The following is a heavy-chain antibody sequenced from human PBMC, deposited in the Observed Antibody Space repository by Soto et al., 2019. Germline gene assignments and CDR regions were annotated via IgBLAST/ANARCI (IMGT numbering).Heavy chain of an antibody. J-gene: IGHJ4*02. CDR3: VKIAVAARRGPFDY. V-gene: IGHV3-64D*06. CDR2: ISSNGGST. CDR1: GFTFSSYA. Sequence: HPGGSLRLSCSASGFTFSSYAMHWVRQAPGKGLEYVSAISSNGGSTYYADSVKGRFTISRDNSKNTLYLQMSSLRAEDTAVYYCVKIAVAARRGPFDYWGQGTLVTVSS. D-gene: IGHD6-6*01.